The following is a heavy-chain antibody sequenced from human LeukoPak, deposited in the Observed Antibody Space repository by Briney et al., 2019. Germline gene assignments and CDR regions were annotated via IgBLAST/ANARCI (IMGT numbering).Heavy chain of an antibody. CDR1: GYTFTSYA. CDR3: ARDFYYYDSSGDYYYYYYMDV. Sequence: ASVKVSCKASGYTFTSYAISWVRQATGQGLEWMGWISGYNGNTNYAQKFQGRVTMTRDTSTSTVYMELSSLRSEDTAVYYCARDFYYYDSSGDYYYYYYMDVWGKGTTVIVSS. CDR2: ISGYNGNT. J-gene: IGHJ6*03. V-gene: IGHV1-18*01. D-gene: IGHD3-22*01.